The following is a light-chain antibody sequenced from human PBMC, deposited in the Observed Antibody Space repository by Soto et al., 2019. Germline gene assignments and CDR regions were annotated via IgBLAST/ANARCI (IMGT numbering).Light chain of an antibody. V-gene: IGKV3-15*01. CDR3: QQYNNWPPCT. CDR2: GAS. Sequence: EIVMTQSPATLSVSPGERATLSCRASQSVSSNLAWYQQKPGQAPRLLIYGASTRATGIPARFSGSGSGTEFTLTISSLQSVDFAVYYCQQYNNWPPCTFGQGTKLEIK. CDR1: QSVSSN. J-gene: IGKJ2*02.